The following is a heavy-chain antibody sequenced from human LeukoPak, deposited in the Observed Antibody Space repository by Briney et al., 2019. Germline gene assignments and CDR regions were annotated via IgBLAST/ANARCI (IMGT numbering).Heavy chain of an antibody. V-gene: IGHV1-46*01. CDR2: INPSGGST. D-gene: IGHD4-17*01. J-gene: IGHJ4*02. Sequence: ASVKVSCKASGYTFTSYYMHWVRQAPGQGLEWMGIINPSGGSTSYAQKFQGRVTMTRDMSTSTVYMELSSLRSEDTAVYYCARSPSDFDYGDYGFDYWGQGTPVTVSS. CDR1: GYTFTSYY. CDR3: ARSPSDFDYGDYGFDY.